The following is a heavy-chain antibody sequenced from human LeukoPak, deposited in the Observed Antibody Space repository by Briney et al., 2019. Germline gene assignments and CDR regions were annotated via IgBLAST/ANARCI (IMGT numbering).Heavy chain of an antibody. Sequence: ASVKLSCKASGYTLTGNYLHWVRQATGQGLEWMGWINPNSGGTNYAQKFQGRVTMTRDTSISTAYMELSRLRSDDTAVYYCARESHSSGWYFGYWGQGTLVTVSS. CDR3: ARESHSSGWYFGY. V-gene: IGHV1-2*02. CDR1: GYTLTGNY. J-gene: IGHJ4*02. CDR2: INPNSGGT. D-gene: IGHD6-19*01.